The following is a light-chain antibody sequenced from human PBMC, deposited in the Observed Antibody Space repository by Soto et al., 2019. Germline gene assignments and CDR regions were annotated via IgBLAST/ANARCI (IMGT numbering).Light chain of an antibody. CDR2: GAS. V-gene: IGKV3-20*01. Sequence: EIVLTQSPGTLSLSPGERATLSCRASQSVSSTYLAWYQQKPGQAPRLLIYGASSRATGIPDRFSGSGSGTDFTLTISRLEPEDFAVYYCPQYSSSPPWTFGLGTKV. J-gene: IGKJ1*01. CDR3: PQYSSSPPWT. CDR1: QSVSSTY.